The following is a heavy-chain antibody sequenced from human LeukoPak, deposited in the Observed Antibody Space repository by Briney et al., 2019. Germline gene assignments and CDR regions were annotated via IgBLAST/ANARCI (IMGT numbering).Heavy chain of an antibody. CDR3: AKDLGRYGTAFDY. V-gene: IGHV3-30*18. D-gene: IGHD3-10*01. J-gene: IGHJ4*02. CDR1: GFTFSSYS. Sequence: GGSLRLSCAASGFTFSSYSMNWVRQAPGKGLEWVAVISYDGSNEYYADSVKGRFTFSRDNSKNTLYLQMNSLRVEDTAVYYCAKDLGRYGTAFDYWGQGTLVTVSS. CDR2: ISYDGSNE.